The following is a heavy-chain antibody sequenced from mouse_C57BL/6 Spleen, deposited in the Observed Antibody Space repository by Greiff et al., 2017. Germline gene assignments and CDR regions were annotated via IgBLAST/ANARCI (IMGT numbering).Heavy chain of an antibody. Sequence: EVQLQQSGPELVKPGASVKISCKASGYTFTDYYMNWVKQSHGKSLEWIGDINPNNGGTSYNQKFKGKATLTVDKSSSTAYMELRSLTSADSAVYCCARVVTTGGWFAYWGQGTLVTVSA. CDR2: INPNNGGT. CDR1: GYTFTDYY. J-gene: IGHJ3*01. D-gene: IGHD2-2*01. V-gene: IGHV1-26*01. CDR3: ARVVTTGGWFAY.